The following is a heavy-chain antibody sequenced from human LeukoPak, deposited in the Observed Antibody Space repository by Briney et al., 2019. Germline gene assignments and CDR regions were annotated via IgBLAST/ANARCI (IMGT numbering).Heavy chain of an antibody. D-gene: IGHD3-22*01. CDR2: INHSGST. Sequence: SETLSLTCAVYGGSFSGYYWSWIRQPPGKGLEWIGEINHSGSTNYNPSLKSRVTISVDTSKNQFSLKLSSVTAADTAVYYCARVDPSYYYGSSGYYGYFQHWGQGTLVTVSS. CDR3: ARVDPSYYYGSSGYYGYFQH. V-gene: IGHV4-34*01. CDR1: GGSFSGYY. J-gene: IGHJ1*01.